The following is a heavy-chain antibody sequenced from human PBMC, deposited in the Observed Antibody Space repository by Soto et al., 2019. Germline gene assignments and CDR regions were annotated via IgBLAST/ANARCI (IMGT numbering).Heavy chain of an antibody. CDR2: ITSSSSRNI. CDR3: ARDDPVFGAIPRMDI. V-gene: IGHV3-21*02. D-gene: IGHD3-3*01. CDR1: GFPFSTYT. Sequence: EVQLVESGGGLVKPGGSLRLSCSASGFPFSTYTMYWVRQAPGKGLEWVSSITSSSSRNIFYADAVKGRFTISRDNANNMIFLQMNNLRVEDPAVYYCARDDPVFGAIPRMDIWGHGTTVTVSS. J-gene: IGHJ6*02.